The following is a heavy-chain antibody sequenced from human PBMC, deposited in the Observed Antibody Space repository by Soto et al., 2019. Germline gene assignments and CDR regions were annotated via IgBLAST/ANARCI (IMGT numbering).Heavy chain of an antibody. V-gene: IGHV1-69*13. J-gene: IGHJ1*01. CDR2: IISIFGTA. CDR3: ARAGGLYYDSSGYALPYEFKH. CDR1: GYTFTSYG. Sequence: ASVKVSCKASGYTFTSYGISWVRQAPGQGLEWMGGIISIFGTANYAQKFQGRVTITADESTSTAYMELSSLRFEDTAVYYCARAGGLYYDSSGYALPYEFKHWGQGTLVTVSS. D-gene: IGHD3-22*01.